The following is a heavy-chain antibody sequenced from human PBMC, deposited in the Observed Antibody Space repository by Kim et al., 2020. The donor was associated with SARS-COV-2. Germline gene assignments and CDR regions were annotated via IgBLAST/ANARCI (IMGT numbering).Heavy chain of an antibody. Sequence: SETLSLRCAVYVGSFSGYHWSWVRQPPGRGLEWIGETDHTGAITYNPALKARAAISVDRSKNQISLQLTSVTAADTAVYFRARGWVGVVPSPILGLGPHYDYYAMDVWGQGTTVTVSS. CDR2: TDHTGAI. CDR3: ARGWVGVVPSPILGLGPHYDYYAMDV. J-gene: IGHJ6*02. V-gene: IGHV4-34*01. D-gene: IGHD1-26*01. CDR1: VGSFSGYH.